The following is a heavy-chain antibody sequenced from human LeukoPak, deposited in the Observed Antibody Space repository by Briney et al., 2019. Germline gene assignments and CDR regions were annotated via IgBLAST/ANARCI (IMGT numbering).Heavy chain of an antibody. D-gene: IGHD3-9*01. CDR2: IYPGDSDT. V-gene: IGHV5-51*01. Sequence: GESLKISCKGSGYSFTSYWIGWVRQMPGKGLEWMGIIYPGDSDTRYSPSFQGQVTISADKSISTAYLQWSSLKAPDTAMYYCARFLRPYYDILTGYSSPFDYWGQGTLVTVSS. CDR1: GYSFTSYW. J-gene: IGHJ4*02. CDR3: ARFLRPYYDILTGYSSPFDY.